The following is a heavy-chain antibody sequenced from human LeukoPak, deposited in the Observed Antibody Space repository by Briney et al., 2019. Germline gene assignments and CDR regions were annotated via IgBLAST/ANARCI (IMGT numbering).Heavy chain of an antibody. CDR1: GFTVSSYA. D-gene: IGHD3-3*01. CDR3: AKRLQGEYYDFWSGYYGPFDY. V-gene: IGHV3-23*01. CDR2: ISGSGGST. J-gene: IGHJ4*02. Sequence: GGSLRLSCAASGFTVSSYAMSCVRQAPGKGLECVSAISGSGGSTYYAASVKGRFTISRDNSKNTLYLQMNSLRAEDTAVYYCAKRLQGEYYDFWSGYYGPFDYWGQGTLVTVSS.